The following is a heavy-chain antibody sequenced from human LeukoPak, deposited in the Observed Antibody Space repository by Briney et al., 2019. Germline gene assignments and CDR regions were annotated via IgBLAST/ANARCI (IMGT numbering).Heavy chain of an antibody. D-gene: IGHD6-25*01. CDR1: GGSNSSRRYY. CDR3: ARSGSSSGYLFDY. V-gene: IGHV4-39*01. J-gene: IGHJ4*02. Sequence: PSETLSLTCTVSGGSNSSRRYYWGWIRQPPGKGLEWIGSVYYSGSTYYNPSPKSRVTISVDTSKNQFSLKLSSVTAADTAVYCCARSGSSSGYLFDYWGQGTLVTVSS. CDR2: VYYSGST.